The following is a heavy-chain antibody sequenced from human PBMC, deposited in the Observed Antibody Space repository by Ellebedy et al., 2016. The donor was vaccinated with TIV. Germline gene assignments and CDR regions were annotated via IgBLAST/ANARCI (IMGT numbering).Heavy chain of an antibody. D-gene: IGHD2-15*01. CDR2: IYYSGST. CDR3: AREGGYGMDV. CDR1: GGSISSYY. V-gene: IGHV4-59*01. J-gene: IGHJ6*02. Sequence: SETLSLTXTVSGGSISSYYWSWIRQPPGKGLEWIGYIYYSGSTNYNPSLKSRVTISVDTSKNQFSLKLSSVTAADTAVYYCAREGGYGMDVWGQGTTVTVSS.